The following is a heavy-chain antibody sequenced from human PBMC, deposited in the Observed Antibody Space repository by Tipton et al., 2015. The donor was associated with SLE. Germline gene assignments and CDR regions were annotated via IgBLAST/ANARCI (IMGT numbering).Heavy chain of an antibody. D-gene: IGHD4-11*01. CDR2: VYYSGNT. J-gene: IGHJ4*02. CDR1: GDSISNVTYY. Sequence: TLSLTCTVSGDSISNVTYYWNWLRQRPGKGLEWIGYVYYSGNTLYNPSLRSRVTMSLDTSKNQFSLKLRSLTAADSAMYFCARMDYSQFQLLYFESWGQGHLGTLS. CDR3: ARMDYSQFQLLYFES. V-gene: IGHV4-31*03.